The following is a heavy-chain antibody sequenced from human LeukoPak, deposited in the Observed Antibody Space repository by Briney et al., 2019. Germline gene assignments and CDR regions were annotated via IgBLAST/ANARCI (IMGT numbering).Heavy chain of an antibody. Sequence: GASVKVSCKGSGGTFSNYAITWVRQAPGQGLEWMGWISAYNGNTNYAQKLQGRVTMTTDTSTSTAYMELRSLRSDDTAVYYCARDSLNSGYDGEVDYWGQGTLVTVSS. J-gene: IGHJ4*02. CDR3: ARDSLNSGYDGEVDY. D-gene: IGHD5-12*01. CDR2: ISAYNGNT. V-gene: IGHV1-18*01. CDR1: GGTFSNYA.